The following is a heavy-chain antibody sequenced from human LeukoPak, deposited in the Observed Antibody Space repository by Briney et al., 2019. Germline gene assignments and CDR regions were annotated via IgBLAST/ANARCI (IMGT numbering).Heavy chain of an antibody. CDR3: TGHHQAYSRTY. Sequence: KAGGSLRLSCAVSEFIVSINYMTWVRQAPGKGLVWVSRISTDASSTTYADSVKGRFTISRDNAKDTLYLQMNSLRAEDTAVYYCTGHHQAYSRTYWGQGTLVTVSS. D-gene: IGHD4-11*01. CDR2: ISTDASST. J-gene: IGHJ4*02. CDR1: EFIVSINY. V-gene: IGHV3-74*01.